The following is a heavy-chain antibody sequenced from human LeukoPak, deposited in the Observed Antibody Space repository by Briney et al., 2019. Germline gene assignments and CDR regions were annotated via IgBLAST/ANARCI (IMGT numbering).Heavy chain of an antibody. J-gene: IGHJ4*02. D-gene: IGHD2-2*02. CDR2: SKDDGSST. CDR1: GFTFSSRW. CDR3: HPLAYTTN. Sequence: GGSLRLSCAVSGFTFSSRWMHWVRQAPGKGLEWVSVSKDDGSSTSYADSVKGRFTVSRDNAKNMLYLQMNSLRAEDTAVYHCHPLAYTTNWGQGALVTVSS. V-gene: IGHV3-74*01.